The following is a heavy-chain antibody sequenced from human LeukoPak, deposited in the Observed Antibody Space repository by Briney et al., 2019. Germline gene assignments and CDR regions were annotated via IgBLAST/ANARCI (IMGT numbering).Heavy chain of an antibody. CDR3: ARESIVVVPAAIWKGYYYGMDV. V-gene: IGHV1-46*01. J-gene: IGHJ6*02. D-gene: IGHD2-2*02. CDR1: GYTFTSNY. Sequence: ATVKVSCKASGYTFTSNYMHWVRQAPGQGLEWMGIINPSGGSTSYAQKFQGRVTMTRDTSTSTVYMELSSLRSEDTAVYYCARESIVVVPAAIWKGYYYGMDVWGQGTTVTVSS. CDR2: INPSGGST.